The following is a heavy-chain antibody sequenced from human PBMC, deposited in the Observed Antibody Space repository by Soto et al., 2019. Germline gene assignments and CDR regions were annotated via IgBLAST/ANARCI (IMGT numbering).Heavy chain of an antibody. Sequence: QVQLVQSGAEVKKPGSSVKVSCKASGGTFSSYTISWVRQAPGQGLEWMGRIIPILGIANYAQKVQGRVTITADKSTSTAYMELSSLRSEDTAVYYCARVSGYDYGYGMDVWGQGTTVTVSS. CDR1: GGTFSSYT. V-gene: IGHV1-69*02. J-gene: IGHJ6*02. D-gene: IGHD5-12*01. CDR2: IIPILGIA. CDR3: ARVSGYDYGYGMDV.